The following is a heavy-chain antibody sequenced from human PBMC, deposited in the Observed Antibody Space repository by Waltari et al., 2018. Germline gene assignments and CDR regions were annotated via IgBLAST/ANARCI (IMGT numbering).Heavy chain of an antibody. CDR3: AKDLAPGYCSGGSCYYFDY. D-gene: IGHD2-15*01. CDR1: GFTFSSYA. V-gene: IGHV3-23*01. J-gene: IGHJ4*02. Sequence: EVQLLESGGGLVQPGGSLRLSCAASGFTFSSYAMSWVRQAPGKGLEWVSAISGSGGSTYYADSVKGRFTISRDNSKNTLYLQMNSLRAEDTAVYYCAKDLAPGYCSGGSCYYFDYWGQGTLVTVSS. CDR2: ISGSGGST.